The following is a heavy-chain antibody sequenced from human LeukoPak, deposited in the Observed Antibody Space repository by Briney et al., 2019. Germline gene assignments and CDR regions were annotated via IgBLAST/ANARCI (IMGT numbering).Heavy chain of an antibody. J-gene: IGHJ4*02. CDR1: GFTFSSYD. CDR2: ISTSSSSSYI. D-gene: IGHD5-18*01. V-gene: IGHV3-21*01. CDR3: ARRATTERGHSYGLDY. Sequence: GESLKISCAASGFTFSSYDMHWVRQATGKGLEWVSSISTSSSSSYIYYADSVTGRFTISRDNAKNSLYLQMNSLRAEDTAVYYCARRATTERGHSYGLDYWGQGTLVTVSS.